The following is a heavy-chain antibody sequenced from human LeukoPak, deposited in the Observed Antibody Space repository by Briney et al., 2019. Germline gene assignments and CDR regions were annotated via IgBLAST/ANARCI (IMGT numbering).Heavy chain of an antibody. J-gene: IGHJ4*02. V-gene: IGHV4-30-4*01. CDR2: IYYSGST. D-gene: IGHD6-13*01. CDR3: ARIIHSSSWSPFDY. Sequence: PSQTLPLTCTVSGGSISSGDYYWSWIRQPPGKGLEWIGYIYYSGSTYYNPSLKSRVTISVDTSKNQFSLKLSSVTAADTAVYYCARIIHSSSWSPFDYWGQGTLVTVSS. CDR1: GGSISSGDYY.